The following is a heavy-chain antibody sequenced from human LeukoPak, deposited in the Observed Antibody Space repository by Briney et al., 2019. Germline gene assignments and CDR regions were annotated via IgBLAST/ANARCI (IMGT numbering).Heavy chain of an antibody. D-gene: IGHD1-26*01. V-gene: IGHV4-59*01. CDR1: GGSISSYY. J-gene: IGHJ5*02. Sequence: PSETLSLTCTVSGGSISSYYWSWIRQPPGKGLEWIGYIYYSGSINYNPSLKSRVTISVDTSKNQISLKLSSVTAADTAVYYCVTGRYSYGWYDHWGQGILVIVSS. CDR2: IYYSGSI. CDR3: VTGRYSYGWYDH.